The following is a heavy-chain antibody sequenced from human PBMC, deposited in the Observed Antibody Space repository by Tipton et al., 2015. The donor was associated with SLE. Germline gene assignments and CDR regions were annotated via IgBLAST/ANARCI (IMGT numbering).Heavy chain of an antibody. D-gene: IGHD3-22*01. J-gene: IGHJ4*02. CDR2: IYYSGST. V-gene: IGHV4-39*07. Sequence: TLSLTCTVSGGSISSSSYYWGWIRQPPGKGLEWVGSIYYSGSTYYNPSPKSRVTISVDTSKNQFSLKLSSVTAADTAVYYCARSYDSSGPEGYWGQGTLVTVSS. CDR3: ARSYDSSGPEGY. CDR1: GGSISSSSYY.